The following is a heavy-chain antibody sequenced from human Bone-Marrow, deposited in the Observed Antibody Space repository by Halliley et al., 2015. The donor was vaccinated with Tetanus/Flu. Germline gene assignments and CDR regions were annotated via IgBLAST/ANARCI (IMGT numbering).Heavy chain of an antibody. CDR1: GGSIYSTNW. Sequence: TLSLTCGVSGGSIYSTNWWTWVRQPPGKGLEWIGEIFHSGATNYNPSLKSRVTLSVDNSRNQFSLRLTSVTATDTAIYYCAAAVGGVGLFRYGLDVWGQGRTVTVSS. J-gene: IGHJ6*02. CDR3: AAAVGGVGLFRYGLDV. V-gene: IGHV4-4*02. CDR2: IFHSGAT. D-gene: IGHD6-19*01.